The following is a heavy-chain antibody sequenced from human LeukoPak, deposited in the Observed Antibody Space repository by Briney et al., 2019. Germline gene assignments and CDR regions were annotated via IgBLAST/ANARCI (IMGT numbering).Heavy chain of an antibody. CDR2: ISGSGGST. D-gene: IGHD6-19*01. CDR3: AKSQGSGPNYGMDV. CDR1: GFTFSSYA. V-gene: IGHV3-23*01. Sequence: PGGSLRLSCAASGFTFSSYAMSWVRQAPGKGLEWVSAISGSGGSTYYADSVKGRFTISRDNSKNTLYLQMNSLRAEDTAVYYCAKSQGSGPNYGMDVWGQGTTVTVSS. J-gene: IGHJ6*02.